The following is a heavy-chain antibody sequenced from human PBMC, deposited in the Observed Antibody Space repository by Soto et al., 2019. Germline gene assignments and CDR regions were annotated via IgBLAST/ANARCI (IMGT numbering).Heavy chain of an antibody. D-gene: IGHD1-1*01. Sequence: GGSLRLSCAASGFTFSSYGMHWVRQAPGKGLEWVAVISYDGSNKYYADSVKGRFTISRDNSKNTLYLQMNSLRAEDTVVYYCAKARRTPNDYYYYGMDVWGQGTTVTVSS. CDR2: ISYDGSNK. CDR1: GFTFSSYG. J-gene: IGHJ6*02. CDR3: AKARRTPNDYYYYGMDV. V-gene: IGHV3-30*18.